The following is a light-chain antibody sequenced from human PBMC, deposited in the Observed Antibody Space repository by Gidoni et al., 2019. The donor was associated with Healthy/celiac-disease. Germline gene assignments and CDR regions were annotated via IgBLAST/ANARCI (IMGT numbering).Light chain of an antibody. CDR3: QQYDNLPLFT. V-gene: IGKV1-33*01. J-gene: IGKJ3*01. Sequence: DIQMTQSPSSLSASVGDRVTIPCQASQYISNYLNCYQQKPGKAPKLLIYDASNLETGVPSRFSGSGSGTDFTFTISSLQPEDIATYYCQQYDNLPLFTFGPGTKVDIK. CDR2: DAS. CDR1: QYISNY.